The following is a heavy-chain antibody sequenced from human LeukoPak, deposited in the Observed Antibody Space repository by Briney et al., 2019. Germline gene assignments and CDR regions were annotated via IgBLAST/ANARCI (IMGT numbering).Heavy chain of an antibody. CDR1: GFTFSSYA. J-gene: IGHJ6*02. CDR3: AKAGVPWGGMDV. D-gene: IGHD3-16*01. CDR2: IGAGGTFT. V-gene: IGHV3-23*01. Sequence: GGSLRLSCTASGFTFSSYAMNWVRQGPGKGLEWVSGIGAGGTFTYYADSVKGRFTISRDNSRNTLYLQMNSLTADDTAVYYCAKAGVPWGGMDVWGQGTTVTVSS.